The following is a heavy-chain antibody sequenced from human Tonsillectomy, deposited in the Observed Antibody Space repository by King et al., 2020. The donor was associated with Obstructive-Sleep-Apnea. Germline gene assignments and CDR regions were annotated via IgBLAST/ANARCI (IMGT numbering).Heavy chain of an antibody. CDR2: MNPNSGNA. J-gene: IGHJ4*02. CDR3: ARGHSLRCLRPLGD. V-gene: IGHV1-8*01. Sequence: VQLVQSGAEVKKPGASVKVSCKASGYTFTTYGINWVRQATGQGLEWMGWMNPNSGNAGYAQKFQGRVTMTRNTSINTAYMEVSSLRSEDTAVYYCARGHSLRCLRPLGDWGQGTLGTVSS. D-gene: IGHD1-26*01. CDR1: GYTFTTYG.